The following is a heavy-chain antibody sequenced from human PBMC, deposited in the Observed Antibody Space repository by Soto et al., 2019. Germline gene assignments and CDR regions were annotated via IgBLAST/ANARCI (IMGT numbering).Heavy chain of an antibody. CDR1: GYTFSTYG. CDR2: ISGYNGNT. Sequence: QVQLVQSGAEVKKPGASVKVSCKASGYTFSTYGISWVRQGPGQGLEWMGWISGYNGNTHYEEKVQDRIKMTTDTSTSTTYLELRSMSSDDTAVYFCARDPGFGFGYSYAFAMDVWGQGTKVTVSS. J-gene: IGHJ6*02. CDR3: ARDPGFGFGYSYAFAMDV. D-gene: IGHD5-18*01. V-gene: IGHV1-18*01.